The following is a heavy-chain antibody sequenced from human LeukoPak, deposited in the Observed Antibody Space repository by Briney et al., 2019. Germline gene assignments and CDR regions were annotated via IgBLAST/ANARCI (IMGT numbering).Heavy chain of an antibody. V-gene: IGHV1-2*06. CDR1: GYTFTGFY. CDR2: INPNSGDT. D-gene: IGHD3-22*01. J-gene: IGHJ4*02. CDR3: ARVHDSSGYVVGY. Sequence: ASVKVSCKASGYTFTGFYMHWVRQAPGQGLEWMGRINPNSGDTNYAQKFQGRVTMTRDTSISTAYMELSRLTSDDTAVYCCARVHDSSGYVVGYWGQGTLVTVSS.